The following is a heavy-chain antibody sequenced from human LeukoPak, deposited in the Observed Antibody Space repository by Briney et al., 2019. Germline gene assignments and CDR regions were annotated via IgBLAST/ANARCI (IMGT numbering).Heavy chain of an antibody. J-gene: IGHJ5*02. Sequence: PSEALSLTCTVSGGSISSSSYYWGWIRQPPGKGLEWIGNIYYSGSTYYNPSLKSRVTISVDTSKNQFSLKLSSVTAADTAVYYCARRIAVAGTSPSNWFDPWGQGTLVTVSS. CDR3: ARRIAVAGTSPSNWFDP. D-gene: IGHD6-19*01. V-gene: IGHV4-39*01. CDR2: IYYSGST. CDR1: GGSISSSSYY.